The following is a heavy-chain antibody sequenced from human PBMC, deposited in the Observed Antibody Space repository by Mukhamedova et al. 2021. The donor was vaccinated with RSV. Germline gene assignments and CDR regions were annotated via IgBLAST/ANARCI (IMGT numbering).Heavy chain of an antibody. J-gene: IGHJ4*02. CDR3: ARAEVWFGELQGD. D-gene: IGHD3-10*01. CDR2: IYTSGST. Sequence: QPAGKGLEWIGRIYTSGSTNYNPSLKSRVTISVDTSKNQFSLKLSSVTAADTAVYYCARAEVWFGELQGDWGQGTLVTVSS. V-gene: IGHV4-61*02.